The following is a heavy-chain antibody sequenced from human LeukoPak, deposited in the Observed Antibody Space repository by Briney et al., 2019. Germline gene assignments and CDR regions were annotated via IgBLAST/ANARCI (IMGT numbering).Heavy chain of an antibody. D-gene: IGHD4-23*01. CDR2: IYYSGST. CDR1: GGSISSHY. CDR3: AGGGRGATMVNPGGGRDETKTFDY. Sequence: SETLSLTCTVSGGSISSHYWSWIRQPPGKGLEWIGYIYYSGSTNYNPSLKSRVTISVDASKNQFSLKLSSVTAADTAVYYCAGGGRGATMVNPGGGRDETKTFDYWGQGTLVTVSS. J-gene: IGHJ4*02. V-gene: IGHV4-59*11.